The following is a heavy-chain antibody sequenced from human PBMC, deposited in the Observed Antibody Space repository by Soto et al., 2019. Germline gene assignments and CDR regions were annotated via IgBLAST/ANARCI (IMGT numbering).Heavy chain of an antibody. CDR3: ARNHIDYYYMDV. Sequence: GASVKVSCKASGGTFSSYTISWVRQAPGQGLEWMGRIIPILGIANYAQKFQGRVTITADKSTSTAYMELSSLRSEDTAVYYCARNHIDYYYMDVWGKGTTVTVSS. CDR1: GGTFSSYT. J-gene: IGHJ6*03. D-gene: IGHD5-12*01. V-gene: IGHV1-69*02. CDR2: IIPILGIA.